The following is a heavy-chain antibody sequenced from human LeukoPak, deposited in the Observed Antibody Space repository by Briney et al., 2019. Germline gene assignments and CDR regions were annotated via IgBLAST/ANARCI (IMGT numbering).Heavy chain of an antibody. J-gene: IGHJ4*02. D-gene: IGHD2/OR15-2a*01. CDR1: GASIGSGDYY. CDR3: ARDHDREGFSFGF. V-gene: IGHV4-30-4*01. CDR2: IYYSGSP. Sequence: PSQTLSLTCTVSGASIGSGDYYWSWIRQPPGKGLEWIGYIYYSGSPYYNPSLKSRITISIDTSKNQFSLKMSSVTAADTAVYYCARDHDREGFSFGFWGQGTLVTVSS.